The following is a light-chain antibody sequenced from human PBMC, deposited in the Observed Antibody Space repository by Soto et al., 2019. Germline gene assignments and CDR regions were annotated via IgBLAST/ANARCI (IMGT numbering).Light chain of an antibody. Sequence: QSVLTQPPSVSGAPGQRVTISCTGSSSNIGAGYDVHWYQQLPGTAPKLLIFVNTNRPSGVPDRFSGSKSGTSASLAITGLQAEDEAEDYCQSYDRSLSGSVFGGGTKLTVL. V-gene: IGLV1-40*01. CDR3: QSYDRSLSGSV. CDR2: VNT. J-gene: IGLJ3*02. CDR1: SSNIGAGYD.